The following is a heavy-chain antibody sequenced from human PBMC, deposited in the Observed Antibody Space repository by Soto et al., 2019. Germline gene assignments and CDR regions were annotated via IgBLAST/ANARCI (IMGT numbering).Heavy chain of an antibody. CDR2: IYYSGRT. CDR3: AKHPDCYGNTGYPGGLDP. D-gene: IGHD3-16*01. Sequence: PSETLSLTCTVSGGSINNYYWSWIRQPPGKGLEWIGYIYYSGRTSYNPSLKSRVTISVDTSKNQFSLKLSSVTAADTAVYYCAKHPDCYGNTGYPGGLDPWAEGPLVPVSP. CDR1: GGSINNYY. J-gene: IGHJ5*02. V-gene: IGHV4-59*08.